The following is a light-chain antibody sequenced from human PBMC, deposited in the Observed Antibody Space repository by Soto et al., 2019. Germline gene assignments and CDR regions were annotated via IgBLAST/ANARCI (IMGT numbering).Light chain of an antibody. J-gene: IGKJ4*01. CDR2: GAS. CDR1: QSVSSSY. Sequence: EIVLTQSPGTLSLSPGESATLSCRASQSVSSSYLAWYQQKPGQAPRLLIYGASSRATGIPDRFSGSGSGTDFTLTINRLEPEDFAVYYCEQYDKSITVGGGTKVEVK. V-gene: IGKV3-20*01. CDR3: EQYDKSIT.